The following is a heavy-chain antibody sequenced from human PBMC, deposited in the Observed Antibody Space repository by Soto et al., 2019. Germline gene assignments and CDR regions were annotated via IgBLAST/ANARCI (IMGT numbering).Heavy chain of an antibody. CDR3: ANLDPGVNGRGRGY. D-gene: IGHD3-3*01. CDR1: GFTFTSYG. CDR2: VSGSGRST. V-gene: IGHV3-23*01. Sequence: EVQLLESGGGLAQPGGSLRLSCAASGFTFTSYGMSWVRQAPGKGLEWVSTVSGSGRSTYYADSVMGRFTISRDNSKSTLDLQINSLRAEDTAIYYCANLDPGVNGRGRGYWGQGTVVTVSS. J-gene: IGHJ4*02.